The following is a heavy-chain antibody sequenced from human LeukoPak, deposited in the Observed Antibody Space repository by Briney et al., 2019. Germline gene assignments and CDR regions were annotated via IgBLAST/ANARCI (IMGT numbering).Heavy chain of an antibody. J-gene: IGHJ5*02. CDR2: IYYSGST. Sequence: SETLSLTCTVSGGSISSSSYYWGWIRQPPGKGLEWSGSIYYSGSTYYNPSLKRRVTISVDTSKNQFSLKLSSVTAADTAVYYCARHFVTFQAGESFDPWGQGTLVTASS. CDR3: ARHFVTFQAGESFDP. CDR1: GGSISSSSYY. V-gene: IGHV4-39*01. D-gene: IGHD3-16*01.